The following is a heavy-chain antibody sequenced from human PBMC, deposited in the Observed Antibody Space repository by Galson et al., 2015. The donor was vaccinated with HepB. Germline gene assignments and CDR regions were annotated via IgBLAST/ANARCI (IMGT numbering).Heavy chain of an antibody. V-gene: IGHV1-69*04. J-gene: IGHJ5*02. Sequence: SVKVSCKASGGTFSSYAISWVRQAPGQGLEWMGRIIPILGIANYAQKFQGRVTITADKSTSTAYMELSSLRSEDTAVYYCARDLLRPIAAAAEYNWFDPWGQGTLVTVSS. CDR3: ARDLLRPIAAAAEYNWFDP. CDR1: GGTFSSYA. CDR2: IIPILGIA. D-gene: IGHD6-13*01.